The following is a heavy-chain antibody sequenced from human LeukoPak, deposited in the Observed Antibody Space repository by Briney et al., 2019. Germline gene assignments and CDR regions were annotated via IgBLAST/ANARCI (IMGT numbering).Heavy chain of an antibody. V-gene: IGHV3-11*03. D-gene: IGHD2-2*01. J-gene: IGHJ4*02. CDR2: VSSSSTYT. CDR1: GFTFSDYD. Sequence: GGSLRLSCAASGFTFSDYDMRWTRQAPGKGLEWVSYVSSSSTYTNYADSVKGRFTISRDNAKNSLYLQMNSLRAEDTAVYYCARGYRTMAVWGQGTLVTVSS. CDR3: ARGYRTMAV.